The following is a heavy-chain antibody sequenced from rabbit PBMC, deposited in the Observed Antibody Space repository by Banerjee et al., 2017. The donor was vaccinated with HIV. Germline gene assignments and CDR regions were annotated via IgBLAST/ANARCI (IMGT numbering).Heavy chain of an antibody. J-gene: IGHJ4*01. CDR2: IYTGDGRT. Sequence: QEQLEESGGDLVKPEGSLTLTCTASGFSFSSSYCMCWVRQAPGKGLEWIGCIYTGDGRTYYASWVNGRFTISKTSSTTVTLQMTSLTAADTATYFCARSADDAGYGYLLWGQGTLVTVS. CDR1: GFSFSSSYC. V-gene: IGHV1S45*01. D-gene: IGHD6-1*01. CDR3: ARSADDAGYGYLL.